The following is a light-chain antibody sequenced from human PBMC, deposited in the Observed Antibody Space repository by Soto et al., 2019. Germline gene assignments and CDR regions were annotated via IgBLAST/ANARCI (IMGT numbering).Light chain of an antibody. V-gene: IGKV3-15*01. CDR1: QSVSSN. J-gene: IGKJ5*01. CDR2: GAS. CDR3: QQYNNWPPSIT. Sequence: EIEMTQSPATLSVSPGERATLSCRASQSVSSNLAWYQQKPGQAPRLLIYGASTRATGIPARFSGSGSGTEFTLTISSLQSEDFAVYYCQQYNNWPPSITFGQGTRLEIK.